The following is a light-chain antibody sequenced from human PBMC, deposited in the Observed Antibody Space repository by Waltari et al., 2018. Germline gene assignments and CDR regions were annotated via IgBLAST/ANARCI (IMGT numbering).Light chain of an antibody. CDR1: SSDVGGYNY. V-gene: IGLV2-8*01. CDR2: EVT. J-gene: IGLJ3*02. CDR3: SSYEGSNNLV. Sequence: QSALTQPPSASGSPGASVTLSCTRTSSDVGGYNYVSWYQQHPGKAPKLMIYEVTKRPSGVPDRFSGSKSGNTASLTVSGLQAEDEADYYCSSYEGSNNLVFGGGTKVTVL.